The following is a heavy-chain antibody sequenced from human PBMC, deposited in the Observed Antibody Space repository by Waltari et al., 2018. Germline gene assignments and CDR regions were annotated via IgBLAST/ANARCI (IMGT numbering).Heavy chain of an antibody. CDR2: IIPIFGTA. Sequence: QVQLVQSGAEVKKPGSSVKVSCKASGGTFSSYAISWVRQPPGQGLEWMGGIIPIFGTANYAQKFQGRVTITTDESTSTAYMELSSLRSGDTAVYYCARGVGWELLRAFDIWGQGTMVTVSS. V-gene: IGHV1-69*05. D-gene: IGHD1-26*01. J-gene: IGHJ3*02. CDR1: GGTFSSYA. CDR3: ARGVGWELLRAFDI.